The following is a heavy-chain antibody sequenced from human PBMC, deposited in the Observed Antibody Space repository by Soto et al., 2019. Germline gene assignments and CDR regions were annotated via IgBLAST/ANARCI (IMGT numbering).Heavy chain of an antibody. D-gene: IGHD1-1*01. J-gene: IGHJ4*02. V-gene: IGHV4-59*01. Sequence: SDALSLTSTVSGGSISSYYWSWIRQPPGKGLEWIGYIYYSGSTNYNPSLKSRVTISVDTSKNQFSLKLSSVTAADTAVYYCARSALGTHFDYWGQGTLVTVS. CDR2: IYYSGST. CDR3: ARSALGTHFDY. CDR1: GGSISSYY.